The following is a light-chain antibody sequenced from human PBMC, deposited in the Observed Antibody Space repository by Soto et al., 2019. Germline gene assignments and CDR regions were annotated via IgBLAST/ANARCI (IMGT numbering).Light chain of an antibody. V-gene: IGKV3D-20*01. CDR2: DAS. Sequence: EIVLPPSPATLYLSPGERATLSCGASQSVSNRYLAWYQQKPRLAPRLLIYDASPRATGTPDRFSGSRSGTDVTLAITRLETEDGAVYYSLEYGSSPYSSGHWKKLE. CDR1: QSVSNRY. CDR3: LEYGSSPYS. J-gene: IGKJ2*03.